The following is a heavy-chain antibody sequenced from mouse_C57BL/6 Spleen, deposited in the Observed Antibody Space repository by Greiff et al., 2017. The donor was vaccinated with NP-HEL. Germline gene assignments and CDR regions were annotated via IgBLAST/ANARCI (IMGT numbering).Heavy chain of an antibody. CDR3: ARKEASNYDGYYNYAMDY. CDR2: IDPNSGGT. J-gene: IGHJ4*01. CDR1: GYTFTSYW. D-gene: IGHD2-3*01. V-gene: IGHV1-72*01. Sequence: QVQLQQPGAELVKPGASVKLSCKASGYTFTSYWMHWVKQRPGRGLEWIGRIDPNSGGTKYNEKFKSKATLTVDKPSSTAYMQLSSLTSEDSAVYYCARKEASNYDGYYNYAMDYWGQGTSVTVSS.